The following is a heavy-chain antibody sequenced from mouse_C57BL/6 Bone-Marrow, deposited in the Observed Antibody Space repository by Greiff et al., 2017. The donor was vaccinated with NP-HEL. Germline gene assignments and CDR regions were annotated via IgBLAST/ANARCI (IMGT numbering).Heavy chain of an antibody. CDR2: IDPSDSYT. J-gene: IGHJ4*01. Sequence: VQLQQPGAELVMPGASVKLSCKASGYTFTSYWMHWVKQRPGQGLEWIGEIDPSDSYTNYNQKFKGKSTFTVDKSSSTAYMQLSSLTSEDSAVYYCAREGYSNSYYYAMDYWGQGTSVTVSS. CDR3: AREGYSNSYYYAMDY. D-gene: IGHD2-5*01. CDR1: GYTFTSYW. V-gene: IGHV1-69*01.